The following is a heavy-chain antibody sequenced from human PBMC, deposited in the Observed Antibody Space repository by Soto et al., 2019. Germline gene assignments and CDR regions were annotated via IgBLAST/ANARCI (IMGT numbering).Heavy chain of an antibody. D-gene: IGHD3-10*01. CDR2: VSASGAKT. Sequence: EVQLLESGGELVQPGGSLRLSCVASGFTFRTHPMSWVRQAPGKGLEWVSGVSASGAKTYYADSVKGRFTVSRDNSKNTLYLEMKSLRAEDTAVYYCAKDFQFGGSGTGYFDNWGQGTLVTVSS. CDR3: AKDFQFGGSGTGYFDN. J-gene: IGHJ4*02. CDR1: GFTFRTHP. V-gene: IGHV3-23*01.